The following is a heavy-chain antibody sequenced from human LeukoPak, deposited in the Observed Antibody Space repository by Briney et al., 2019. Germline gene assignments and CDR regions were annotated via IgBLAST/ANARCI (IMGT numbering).Heavy chain of an antibody. Sequence: ATVKVSCKASGYTFTSYYMHWVRQAPGQGLEWMGIINPSGGSTSYAQKFQGRVTMTRDTSTSTVYMELSSLRSEDTAVYYCARDSPRITMVRGALPGYWGQGTLVTVSS. CDR3: ARDSPRITMVRGALPGY. CDR1: GYTFTSYY. CDR2: INPSGGST. D-gene: IGHD3-10*01. V-gene: IGHV1-46*01. J-gene: IGHJ4*02.